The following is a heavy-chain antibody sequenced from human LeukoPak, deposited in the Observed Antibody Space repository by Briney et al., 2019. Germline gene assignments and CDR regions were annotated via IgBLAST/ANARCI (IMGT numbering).Heavy chain of an antibody. D-gene: IGHD6-6*01. CDR3: AKGGEQLTNFYYYYMDV. J-gene: IGHJ6*03. CDR1: GFTFSSYA. CDR2: ISGSGGST. Sequence: PGGSLRLSCAASGFTFSSYAMSWVRQAPGKGLEWVSAISGSGGSTYYADSVKGRFTISRDNPKNTLYLQMNSLRAEDTAVYYCAKGGEQLTNFYYYYMDVWGKGTTVTVSS. V-gene: IGHV3-23*01.